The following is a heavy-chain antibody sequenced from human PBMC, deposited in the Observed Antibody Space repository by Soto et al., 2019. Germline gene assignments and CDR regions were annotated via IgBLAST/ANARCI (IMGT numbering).Heavy chain of an antibody. CDR2: VHYSGST. D-gene: IGHD3-22*01. V-gene: IGHV4-59*02. CDR3: ARGYYDSRGQSNTFDI. CDR1: GASVFSSY. J-gene: IGHJ3*02. Sequence: PSETLSLTCTVSGASVFSSYCIFIRHSPFKGLEWLVYVHYSGSTNYNPSLKSRVTISVDTSKNQFSLNLSSVTAADAAVYYCARGYYDSRGQSNTFDIWGQGTMVTVSS.